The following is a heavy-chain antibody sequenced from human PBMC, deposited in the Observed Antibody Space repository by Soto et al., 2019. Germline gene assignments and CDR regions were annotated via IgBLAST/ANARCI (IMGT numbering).Heavy chain of an antibody. V-gene: IGHV4-39*01. CDR1: GGSIISSSYY. CDR2: IYYSGTT. J-gene: IGHJ5*02. CDR3: ARQSPDYLGSVGWFDP. D-gene: IGHD1-26*01. Sequence: SETLSLTCTVSGGSIISSSYYWGWIRQPPGKGLEWIGSIYYSGTTYYNPSLESRATISVDTSKNQFSLKLRSVTAADTAVYYCARQSPDYLGSVGWFDPWGQGTLVTVSS.